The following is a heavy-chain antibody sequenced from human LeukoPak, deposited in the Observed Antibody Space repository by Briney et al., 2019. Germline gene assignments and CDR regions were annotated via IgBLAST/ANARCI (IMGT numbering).Heavy chain of an antibody. J-gene: IGHJ4*02. Sequence: AGSLRLSCAGTEVTFSTYEMNWDRQAPGKGLEWVSYISSRGGTIYYADSVKGRFTISRDNAKNSLYLQMNSLRAEDTAVYYCARESSSSEFDYWGQGTLVTVSS. V-gene: IGHV3-48*03. CDR1: EVTFSTYE. D-gene: IGHD6-6*01. CDR2: ISSRGGTI. CDR3: ARESSSSEFDY.